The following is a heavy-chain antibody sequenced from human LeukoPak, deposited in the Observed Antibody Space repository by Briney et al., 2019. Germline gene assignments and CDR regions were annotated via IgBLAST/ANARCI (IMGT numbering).Heavy chain of an antibody. CDR3: ARESWYNDY. Sequence: GSLRLSCAASGFTFSSYAMSWVRQPPGKGLEWIGEIYHSGSTNYNPSLKSRVTISVDKSKNQFSLKLSSVTAADTAVYYCARESWYNDYWGQGTLVTVSS. J-gene: IGHJ4*02. V-gene: IGHV4-4*02. CDR2: IYHSGST. D-gene: IGHD6-13*01. CDR1: GFTFSSYAM.